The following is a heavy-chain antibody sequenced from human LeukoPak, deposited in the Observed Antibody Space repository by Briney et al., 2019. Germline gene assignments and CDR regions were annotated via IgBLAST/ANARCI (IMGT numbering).Heavy chain of an antibody. J-gene: IGHJ6*03. CDR1: GFTFSDYY. V-gene: IGHV3-11*01. CDR3: ARESEQLVGGGYYYYYMDV. Sequence: PGGSLRLSCAASGFTFSDYYMSWIRPAPGKGLEWVSYISSSGSTIYYADSVKGRFTISRDNAKNSLYLQMNSLRAEDTAVYYCARESEQLVGGGYYYYYMDVWGKGTTVTVSS. CDR2: ISSSGSTI. D-gene: IGHD6-6*01.